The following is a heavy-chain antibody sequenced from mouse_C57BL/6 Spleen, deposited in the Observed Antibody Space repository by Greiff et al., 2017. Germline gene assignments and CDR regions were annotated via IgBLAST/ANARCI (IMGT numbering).Heavy chain of an antibody. D-gene: IGHD1-1*01. Sequence: EVQLQQSGAELVKPGASVKLSCTASGFNIKDYYMHWVKQRPEQGLEWIGRIDPEDGETKYAPQFQGKATLTADTSSNTAYLQLSSLTSEDTAFYYCARSEIYYYGSSYEGYYAMDYWGQGTSVTVSS. CDR3: ARSEIYYYGSSYEGYYAMDY. CDR2: IDPEDGET. V-gene: IGHV14-2*01. J-gene: IGHJ4*01. CDR1: GFNIKDYY.